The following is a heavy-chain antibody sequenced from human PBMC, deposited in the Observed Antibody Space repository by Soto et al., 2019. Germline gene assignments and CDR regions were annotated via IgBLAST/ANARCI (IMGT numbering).Heavy chain of an antibody. CDR3: ARDSRDIVVVVAAILYYYYGMDV. J-gene: IGHJ6*02. CDR2: ISAYNGNT. Sequence: ASVKVSCKASGYTLTSYGISWVRQAPGQGLEWMGWISAYNGNTNYAQKLQGRVTMTTDTSTSTAYMELRSLRSDDTAVYYCARDSRDIVVVVAAILYYYYGMDVWGQGTTVTVSS. CDR1: GYTLTSYG. V-gene: IGHV1-18*01. D-gene: IGHD2-15*01.